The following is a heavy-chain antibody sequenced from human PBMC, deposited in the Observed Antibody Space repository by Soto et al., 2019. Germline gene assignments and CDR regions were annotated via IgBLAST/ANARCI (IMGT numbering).Heavy chain of an antibody. CDR3: AREGNLGRWLQPLDF. Sequence: QVQLHVSVPGLVKPSETLSLTCTVSGDSISAYSWSWVRQPPVKGLEWIGNIHYNGNTKYSPSLKSRVTMSVDTSKNHFSLRLISVPAAHTAIYFCAREGNLGRWLQPLDFWGQGTLVTVSS. CDR1: GDSISAYS. D-gene: IGHD5-12*01. V-gene: IGHV4-59*01. CDR2: IHYNGNT. J-gene: IGHJ4*02.